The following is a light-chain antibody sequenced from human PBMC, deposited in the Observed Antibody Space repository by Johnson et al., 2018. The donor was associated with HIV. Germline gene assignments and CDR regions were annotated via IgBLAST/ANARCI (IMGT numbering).Light chain of an antibody. V-gene: IGLV1-51*01. Sequence: QSVLTQPPSVSAAPGQKVTISCSGSSSNIGNNYVSWYQQLPGTAPKLLIYDNNKRPSGIPDRFSCSKSGTSATLGITGLQTGDEADYYCGTCYSSLSGGLYVCGTGTKVTVL. J-gene: IGLJ1*01. CDR3: GTCYSSLSGGLYV. CDR1: SSNIGNNY. CDR2: DNN.